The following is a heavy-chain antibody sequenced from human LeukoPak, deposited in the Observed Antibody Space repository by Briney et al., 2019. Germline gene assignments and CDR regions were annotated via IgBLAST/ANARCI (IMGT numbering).Heavy chain of an antibody. D-gene: IGHD6-13*01. CDR1: GFTFSSYS. Sequence: GGSLRLSCAVSGFTFSSYSMNWVRQAPGKGLEWVSSMSGSIGYMDYADSVKGRFTISRDNAKNTLYLQMNSLRAEDTAVYYCARGSSSSWWGFDYWGQGTLVTVSS. V-gene: IGHV3-21*01. J-gene: IGHJ4*02. CDR3: ARGSSSSWWGFDY. CDR2: MSGSIGYM.